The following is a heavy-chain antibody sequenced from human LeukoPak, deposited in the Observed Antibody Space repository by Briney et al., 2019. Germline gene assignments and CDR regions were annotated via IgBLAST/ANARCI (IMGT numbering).Heavy chain of an antibody. Sequence: DSVKVSCKVSGYTLTELSMHWVRQAPGKGLEWMGGFDPEDGETIYAQKFQGRVTMTEDTSTDTAYMELSSLRSEDTAVYYCATDKGEGNFDWLRYWGQGTLVTVSS. D-gene: IGHD3-9*01. CDR2: FDPEDGET. CDR3: ATDKGEGNFDWLRY. CDR1: GYTLTELS. J-gene: IGHJ4*02. V-gene: IGHV1-24*01.